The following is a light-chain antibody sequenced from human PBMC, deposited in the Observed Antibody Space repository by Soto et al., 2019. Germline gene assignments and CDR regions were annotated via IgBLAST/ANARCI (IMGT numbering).Light chain of an antibody. CDR2: GAS. V-gene: IGKV3-15*01. CDR3: QQYNNWPRT. CDR1: ESVAGH. Sequence: EILMTQSPATLSVSPGERATLSCRASESVAGHLAWYQQKPGQAPRLLIHGASIRATGIPVRFSGSGSGTEFTLTISSLQSEDFAVYYCQQYNNWPRTFGQGTRLEIK. J-gene: IGKJ5*01.